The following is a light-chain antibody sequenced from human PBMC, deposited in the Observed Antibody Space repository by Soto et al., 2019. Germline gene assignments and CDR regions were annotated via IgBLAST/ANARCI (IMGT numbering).Light chain of an antibody. CDR2: GAS. V-gene: IGKV3-11*01. Sequence: EIVLPQSPGTLSLSPGERATLSCKTSQSRGGNFLAWYQQKPGQAPRLLIYGASNRATGIPDRFSGSGSGTDFTLTISSLEPEDFAVYYCQQRSNWPITFGQGTRLEIK. CDR3: QQRSNWPIT. J-gene: IGKJ5*01. CDR1: QSRGGNF.